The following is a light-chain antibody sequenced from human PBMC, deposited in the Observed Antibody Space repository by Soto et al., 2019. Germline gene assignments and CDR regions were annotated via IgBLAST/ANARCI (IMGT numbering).Light chain of an antibody. CDR1: QSVSSY. CDR3: QQYNSYSPLT. CDR2: DAS. J-gene: IGKJ4*01. V-gene: IGKV3D-15*03. Sequence: EIVMTQSPATLSVSPGERATLSCSASQSVSSYLAWYQQKHGQAPRLVIYDASSRATVIPDRFSASGSGTEFTLTISFLQPDDFATYYCQQYNSYSPLTFGGGTKVDI.